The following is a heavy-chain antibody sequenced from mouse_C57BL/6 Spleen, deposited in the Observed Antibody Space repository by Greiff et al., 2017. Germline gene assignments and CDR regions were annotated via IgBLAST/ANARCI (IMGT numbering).Heavy chain of an antibody. Sequence: QVQLQQSGAELMKPGASVKLSCKATGYTFTGYWIEWVKQRPGHGLEWIGEILPGSGSTNYNEKFKGKATFTADTSSNTAYMQLSSLTTEDSAIYYSARGAAYYSNKALSWYFDVWGTGTTVTVSS. V-gene: IGHV1-9*01. CDR3: ARGAAYYSNKALSWYFDV. J-gene: IGHJ1*03. CDR2: ILPGSGST. CDR1: GYTFTGYW. D-gene: IGHD2-5*01.